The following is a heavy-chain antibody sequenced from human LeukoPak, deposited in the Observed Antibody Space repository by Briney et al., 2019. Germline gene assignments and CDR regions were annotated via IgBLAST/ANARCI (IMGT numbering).Heavy chain of an antibody. D-gene: IGHD3-10*01. J-gene: IGHJ4*02. CDR3: ARTRYYYNSRSYGAPYYFDY. Sequence: SETLSLTCTVSGDFINSGRYYWGWIRQSPGKGLEWIGGISYRGTTYYNPSFKSRIITSVDTSKNQFSLKLSSVTAADTAVYYCARTRYYYNSRSYGAPYYFDYWGQGTLVTVSS. CDR1: GDFINSGRYY. CDR2: ISYRGTT. V-gene: IGHV4-39*01.